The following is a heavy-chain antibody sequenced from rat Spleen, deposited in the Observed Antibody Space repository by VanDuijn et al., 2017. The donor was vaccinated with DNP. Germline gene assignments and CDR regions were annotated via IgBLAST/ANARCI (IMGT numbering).Heavy chain of an antibody. J-gene: IGHJ1*01. V-gene: IGHV3-1*01. CDR1: GYSITTNY. CDR3: ARWNYGYWYFDF. D-gene: IGHD1-3*01. CDR2: ISYSGST. Sequence: VQLQESGPGLVKPSQSLSLTCSVTGYSITTNYWGWIRKFPGNKMEWMGYISYSGSTNYNPSLKSRISITRDTSKNQFFLQLDSVTTEDTATYYCARWNYGYWYFDFWGPGTMVTVSS.